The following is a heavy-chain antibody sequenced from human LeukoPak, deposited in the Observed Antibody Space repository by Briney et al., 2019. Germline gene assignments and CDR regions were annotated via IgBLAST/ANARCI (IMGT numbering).Heavy chain of an antibody. CDR1: GGSISSYY. D-gene: IGHD3-10*01. CDR3: ARGRGSGSSLNWFDP. V-gene: IGHV4-4*07. Sequence: SETLSLTCTVSGGSISSYYWSWIRQPAGKGLEWIGRIYPIGSTKFNPSLKSRVTISVDNSKNQFSLKLSSVTAADTAVYYCARGRGSGSSLNWFDPWGQGTLVTVSS. J-gene: IGHJ5*02. CDR2: IYPIGST.